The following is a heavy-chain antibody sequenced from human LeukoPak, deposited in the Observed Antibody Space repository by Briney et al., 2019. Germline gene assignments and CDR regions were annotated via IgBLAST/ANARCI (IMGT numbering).Heavy chain of an antibody. CDR3: ARLIRGGLEQGQDF. CDR1: GYSCTDCW. V-gene: IGHV5-51*01. CDR2: IYPGDSDT. D-gene: IGHD3-16*01. J-gene: IGHJ4*02. Sequence: GESLNISCKGSGYSCTDCWIGWVRQLPGKGLGWMGIIYPGDSDTRYSPSFQGQVTFSADKSISTAYLQWSSLKASDTAMYYCARLIRGGLEQGQDFWGQGTLVTVSS.